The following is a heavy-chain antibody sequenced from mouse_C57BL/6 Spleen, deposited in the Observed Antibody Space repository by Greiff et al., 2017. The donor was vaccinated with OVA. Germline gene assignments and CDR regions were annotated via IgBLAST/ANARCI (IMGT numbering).Heavy chain of an antibody. V-gene: IGHV1-26*01. D-gene: IGHD3-2*02. CDR2: INPNNGGT. Sequence: VQLQQSGPELVKPGASVKISCKASGYTFTDYYMNWVKQSHGKSLEWIGDINPNNGGTSYNQKFKGKATLTVDKSSSTAYMELRSLTSEDSAVYYCAREDSSGYVNYWGQGTTLTVSS. CDR1: GYTFTDYY. J-gene: IGHJ2*01. CDR3: AREDSSGYVNY.